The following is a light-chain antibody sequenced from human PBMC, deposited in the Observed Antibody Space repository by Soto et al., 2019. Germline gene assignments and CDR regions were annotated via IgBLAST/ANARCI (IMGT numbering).Light chain of an antibody. CDR2: DVN. J-gene: IGLJ1*01. CDR1: SSDIGASNY. Sequence: QSALTQPASVSGSPGQSITISCTGTSSDIGASNYVSWYQQHPGQAPKLMISDVNNRPSGISERFSGSKSGNTAAMTISGLQAEDEADYDGYSWNSNSDTHHVFGTGTKLAAL. CDR3: YSWNSNSDTHHV. V-gene: IGLV2-14*03.